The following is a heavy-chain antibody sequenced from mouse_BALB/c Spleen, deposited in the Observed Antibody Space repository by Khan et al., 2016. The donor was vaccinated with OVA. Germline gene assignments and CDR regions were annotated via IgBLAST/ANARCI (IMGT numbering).Heavy chain of an antibody. CDR3: TRSYDFFAH. CDR2: MNPNTGNT. D-gene: IGHD2-12*01. J-gene: IGHJ3*01. V-gene: IGHV1-26*01. CDR1: GYSFTAYY. Sequence: EVQLQQSGPDLVKPGASVKMSCKASGYSFTAYYINWVKLSQGQSLESIGRMNPNTGNTHYNQKLKDKALLIVDTSSSTAYMELRSLTSEDSAVYYCTRSYDFFAHWGQGTLVTVSA.